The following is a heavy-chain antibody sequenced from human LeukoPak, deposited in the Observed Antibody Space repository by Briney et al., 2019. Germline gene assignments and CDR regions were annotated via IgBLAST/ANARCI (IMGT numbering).Heavy chain of an antibody. Sequence: PGGSLRLSCAASGFTFSSYGMHWVRQAPGKGLEWVAFIRYDGSNKYCADSVKGRFTISRDNSKNTLYLQMNSLRAEDTAVYYCANLARTAVVTLDYWGQGTLVTVSS. CDR3: ANLARTAVVTLDY. CDR2: IRYDGSNK. CDR1: GFTFSSYG. J-gene: IGHJ4*02. V-gene: IGHV3-30*02. D-gene: IGHD4-23*01.